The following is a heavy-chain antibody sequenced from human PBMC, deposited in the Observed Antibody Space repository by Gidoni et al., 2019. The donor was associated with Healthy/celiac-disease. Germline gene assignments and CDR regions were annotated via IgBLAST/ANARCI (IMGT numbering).Heavy chain of an antibody. CDR3: ARGPRDYGYFDY. CDR1: GFTFSSYA. V-gene: IGHV3-30-3*01. Sequence: QVQLVESGGGVVQPGRSLRLSCAASGFTFSSYAMHWVRQAPGKGLEWVAVISYDGSNKYYADSVKGRFTISRDNSKNTLYLQMNSLRAEDTAVYYCARGPRDYGYFDYWGQGTLVTVSS. D-gene: IGHD4-17*01. J-gene: IGHJ4*02. CDR2: ISYDGSNK.